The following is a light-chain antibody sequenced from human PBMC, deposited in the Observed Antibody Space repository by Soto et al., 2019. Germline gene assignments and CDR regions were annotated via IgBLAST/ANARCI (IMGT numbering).Light chain of an antibody. CDR2: SNN. Sequence: QPVLTQAPSASGTPEQRVTISCSGGISNIGRNTVNWYQQLPGTAPKLLIYSNNQRPSGVPDRFSGSKSGTSASLAISGLQSEDEADYYCAAWDDGLNGVIFGGGTKLTVL. V-gene: IGLV1-44*01. CDR1: ISNIGRNT. CDR3: AAWDDGLNGVI. J-gene: IGLJ2*01.